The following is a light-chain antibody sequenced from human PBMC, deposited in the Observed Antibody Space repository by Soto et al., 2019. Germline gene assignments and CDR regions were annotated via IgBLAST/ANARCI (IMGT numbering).Light chain of an antibody. CDR3: SSYTTSITYV. CDR2: DVS. V-gene: IGLV2-14*01. CDR1: SSDVGGYNY. Sequence: QSVLTQPASVSGSPGQSITISCTGTSSDVGGYNYVSWYQQHPGKAPKLMIYDVSNRPSGVSNRFSGSKSGNTASLTISGLQAEDEADYYCSSYTTSITYVSGTGTKLTVL. J-gene: IGLJ1*01.